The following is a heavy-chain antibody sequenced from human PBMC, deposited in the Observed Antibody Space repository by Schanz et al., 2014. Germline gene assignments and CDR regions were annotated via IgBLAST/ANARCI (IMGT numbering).Heavy chain of an antibody. J-gene: IGHJ4*02. D-gene: IGHD3-22*01. V-gene: IGHV3-21*01. CDR1: GLTFTSAW. Sequence: EVQLVESGGGLVKPGGSLRLSCATSGLTFTSAWMSWVRQAPGKGLEWVSSISSRSSHIYYADSVKGRFTVSRDNAKNSVYLQMNGLRVEDTAVYYCVRERTNYGSNSYVFDHWGQGTLVTVSS. CDR3: VRERTNYGSNSYVFDH. CDR2: ISSRSSHI.